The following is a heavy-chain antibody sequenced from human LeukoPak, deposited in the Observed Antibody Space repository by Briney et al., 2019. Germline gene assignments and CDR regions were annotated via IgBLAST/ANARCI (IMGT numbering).Heavy chain of an antibody. CDR2: ISYDGSNK. Sequence: GGSLRLSCAASGFTFSSYAMHWVRQAPGKGLEWVAVISYDGSNKYYADSVKGRFTISRDNSKNTLYLQMNSLRAEDTAVYYCARDLGCCSSTSCHIGGDYWGQGTLVTVSS. CDR1: GFTFSSYA. D-gene: IGHD2-2*02. CDR3: ARDLGCCSSTSCHIGGDY. V-gene: IGHV3-30*04. J-gene: IGHJ4*02.